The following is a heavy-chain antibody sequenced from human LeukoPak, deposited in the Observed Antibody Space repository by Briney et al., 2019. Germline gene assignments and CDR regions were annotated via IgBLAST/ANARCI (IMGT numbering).Heavy chain of an antibody. CDR1: GGSINSYY. V-gene: IGHV4-59*01. CDR3: ARYYCSSTSCQHDY. D-gene: IGHD2-2*01. J-gene: IGHJ4*02. Sequence: SETLSLTCTVAGGSINSYYWSWIRQPPGKGLEWVGYIYYSGSTNYNTSLKSRVTISVDTSKNQFSLKLSSVTAADTAVYYCARYYCSSTSCQHDYWGQGTLVAVSS. CDR2: IYYSGST.